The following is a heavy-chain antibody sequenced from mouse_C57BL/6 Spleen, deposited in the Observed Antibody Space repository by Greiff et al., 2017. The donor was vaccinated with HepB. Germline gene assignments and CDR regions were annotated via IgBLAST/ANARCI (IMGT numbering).Heavy chain of an antibody. D-gene: IGHD2-4*01. V-gene: IGHV1-15*01. CDR3: TRRDYDGYYYAMDY. Sequence: QVQLQQSGAELVRPGASVTLSCKASGYTFTDYEMHWVKQTPVHGLEWIGAIDPETGGTAYNQKFKGKAILTADKSSSTAYMELRSLTSEDSAVYYCTRRDYDGYYYAMDYWGQGTSVTVSS. J-gene: IGHJ4*01. CDR2: IDPETGGT. CDR1: GYTFTDYE.